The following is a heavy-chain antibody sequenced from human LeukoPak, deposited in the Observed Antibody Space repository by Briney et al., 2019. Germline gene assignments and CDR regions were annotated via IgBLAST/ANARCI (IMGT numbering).Heavy chain of an antibody. CDR2: INPNSGGT. CDR1: GYTFTGYY. V-gene: IGHV1-2*02. J-gene: IGHJ4*02. D-gene: IGHD3-10*01. CDR3: ASEYGSGSYYNSPFDY. Sequence: ASLKVSCKASGYTFTGYYMHWVRQAPGQGLEWMGWINPNSGGTNYAQKFQGRVTMTRDTSISTAYMELSSLRSEDTAVYYCASEYGSGSYYNSPFDYWGQGTLVTVSS.